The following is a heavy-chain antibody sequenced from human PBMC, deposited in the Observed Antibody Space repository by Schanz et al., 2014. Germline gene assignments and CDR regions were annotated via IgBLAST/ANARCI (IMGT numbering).Heavy chain of an antibody. V-gene: IGHV1-18*01. CDR1: GYTFISYG. Sequence: QVQLVQSEAEVKKPGSSVKVSCKASGYTFISYGIKWVRQAPGQGLEWMGWISAYNGHTDYAQKLQGRVAMTTDTSTITAYMELRNLRSDDTAVYYCARAKRFGDMDVWGQGTTVTVSS. D-gene: IGHD3-10*01. J-gene: IGHJ6*02. CDR3: ARAKRFGDMDV. CDR2: ISAYNGHT.